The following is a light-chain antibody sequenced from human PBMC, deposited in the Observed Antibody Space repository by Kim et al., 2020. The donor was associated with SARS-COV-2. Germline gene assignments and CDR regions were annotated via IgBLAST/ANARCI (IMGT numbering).Light chain of an antibody. CDR2: RNN. CDR3: SAWDTSLSAWL. CDR1: NSNVGNQG. Sequence: QTVKPTCTGNNSNVGNQGAAWLQPHRGHPPTLLSYRNNSRPSGISERLSASRSGSTASLTITGLQPEDEAGYYCSAWDTSLSAWLFGGGTQLTVL. V-gene: IGLV10-54*01. J-gene: IGLJ3*02.